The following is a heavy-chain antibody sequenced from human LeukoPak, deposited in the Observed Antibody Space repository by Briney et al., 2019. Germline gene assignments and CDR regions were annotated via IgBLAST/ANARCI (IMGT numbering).Heavy chain of an antibody. V-gene: IGHV4-59*01. CDR3: ARRATLYAFDI. Sequence: SETLSLTCTVSGGPISSYYWSWIRQPPGKGLEWIGYIYYSGSTNYNPSLKSRVTISVDTSKNQFSLKLSSVTAADTAVYYCARRATLYAFDIWGQGTMVTVSS. CDR1: GGPISSYY. CDR2: IYYSGST. J-gene: IGHJ3*02. D-gene: IGHD1-26*01.